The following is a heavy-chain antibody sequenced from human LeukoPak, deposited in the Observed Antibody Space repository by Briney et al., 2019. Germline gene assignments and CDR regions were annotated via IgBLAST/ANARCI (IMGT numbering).Heavy chain of an antibody. CDR1: GFTFSSYS. Sequence: GGSLRLSCAASGFTFSSYSMNWVRQAPGKGLEWVSSISSSSSYIYYADLVKGRFTISRDNAKNSLYLQMNSLRAEDTAVYYCARVGYYGSGPIDYWGQGTLVTVSS. V-gene: IGHV3-21*01. D-gene: IGHD3-10*01. CDR2: ISSSSSYI. J-gene: IGHJ4*02. CDR3: ARVGYYGSGPIDY.